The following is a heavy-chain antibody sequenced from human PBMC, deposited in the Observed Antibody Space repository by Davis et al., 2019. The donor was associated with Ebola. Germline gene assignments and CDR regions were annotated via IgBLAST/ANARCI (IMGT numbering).Heavy chain of an antibody. CDR2: IWYDGSNK. Sequence: GESLKISCAASGFTFSSYGMHWVRQAPGKGLEWVAVIWYDGSNKYYADSVKGRFTISRDNSKNTLYLQMNSLRAEDTAVYYCARDPIVVVPAAIFYYYYYGMDVWGQGTTVTVSS. D-gene: IGHD2-2*01. CDR1: GFTFSSYG. J-gene: IGHJ6*02. CDR3: ARDPIVVVPAAIFYYYYYGMDV. V-gene: IGHV3-30*19.